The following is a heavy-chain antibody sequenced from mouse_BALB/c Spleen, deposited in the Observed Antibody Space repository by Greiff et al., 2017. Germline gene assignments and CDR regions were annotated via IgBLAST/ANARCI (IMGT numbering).Heavy chain of an antibody. CDR2: ISSGSSTI. J-gene: IGHJ2*01. Sequence: EVKVVESGGGLVQPGGSRKLSCAASGFTFSSFGMHWVRQAPEKGLEWVAYISSGSSTIYYADTVKGRFTISRDNPKNTLFLQMTSLRSEDTAMYYCARSSHHFDYWGQGTTLTVSS. V-gene: IGHV5-17*02. CDR3: ARSSHHFDY. CDR1: GFTFSSFG. D-gene: IGHD1-3*01.